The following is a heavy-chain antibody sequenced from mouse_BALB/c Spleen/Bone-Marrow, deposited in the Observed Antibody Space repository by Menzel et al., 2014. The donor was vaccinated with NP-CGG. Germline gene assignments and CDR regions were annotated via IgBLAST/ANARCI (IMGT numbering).Heavy chain of an antibody. CDR2: IHYSGGN. Sequence: EVQRVESGPALVKPSQSLSLTCTVTGYSITSGYSWHWIRQFPGNTLEWMGYIHYSGGNNYNPSLKSRISITRDISKNLFLLQLNSVTAEDTATYCCAGWKGYYAMDYWGQGTSVTVSS. J-gene: IGHJ4*01. D-gene: IGHD1-1*02. CDR1: GYSITSGYS. V-gene: IGHV3-1*02. CDR3: AGWKGYYAMDY.